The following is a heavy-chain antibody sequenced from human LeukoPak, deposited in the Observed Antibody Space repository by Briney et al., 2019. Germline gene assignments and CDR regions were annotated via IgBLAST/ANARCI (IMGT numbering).Heavy chain of an antibody. J-gene: IGHJ4*02. CDR1: GGTFSSYA. Sequence: SVKVSCKXSGGTFSSYAISWVRQAPGQGLERMGGIIPIFGTANYSQKFQGRVTITTDESTSTAYMELSSLRSEDTAVYYCARDSGYYGSGSYSLFDYWGQGTLVTVSS. V-gene: IGHV1-69*05. CDR3: ARDSGYYGSGSYSLFDY. D-gene: IGHD3-10*01. CDR2: IIPIFGTA.